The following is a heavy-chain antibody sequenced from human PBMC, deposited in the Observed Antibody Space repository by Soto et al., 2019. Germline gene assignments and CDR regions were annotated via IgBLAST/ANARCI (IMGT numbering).Heavy chain of an antibody. CDR1: TFTFSDFG. D-gene: IGHD2-15*01. J-gene: IGHJ4*02. CDR3: AKSTYCKGGSCVAQY. V-gene: IGHV3-30*18. CDR2: ISYDGSDQ. Sequence: QVQVEEFGGGVVQPGRSLRLSCAGTTFTFSDFGFHWVRQAPGKGLEWVAMISYDGSDQYYGDSVQGRFTIYRDDSKNTVYLQMNSLRAEYTAMYYCAKSTYCKGGSCVAQYWGPGTLVTVSS.